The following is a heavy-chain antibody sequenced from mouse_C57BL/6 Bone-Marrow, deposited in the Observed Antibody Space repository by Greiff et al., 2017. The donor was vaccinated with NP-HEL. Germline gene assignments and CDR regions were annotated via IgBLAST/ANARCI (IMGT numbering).Heavy chain of an antibody. CDR1: GFTFSDAW. CDR3: ARRRVAYYSALEY. J-gene: IGHJ4*01. Sequence: EVHLVESGGGLVQPGGSMKLSCAASGFTFSDAWMDWVRQSPEKGLEWVAEIRNKANNHATYYAESVKGRFTISRDDSKSSVYLQMNSLRAEDTGTYNCARRRVAYYSALEYWGQGTSVT. V-gene: IGHV6-6*01. D-gene: IGHD1-1*02. CDR2: IRNKANNHAT.